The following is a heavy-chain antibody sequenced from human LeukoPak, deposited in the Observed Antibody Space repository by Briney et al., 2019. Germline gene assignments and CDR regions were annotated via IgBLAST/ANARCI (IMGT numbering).Heavy chain of an antibody. Sequence: GGSLRLSCAASGFAFSSSGMHWVRQAPGKGLEWVSAISGSGGSTYYADSVKGRFTISRDNSKNTLYLQMNSLRAEDTAVYYCAKLERSLFDYWGQGTLVTVSS. CDR1: GFAFSSSG. D-gene: IGHD1-1*01. J-gene: IGHJ4*02. V-gene: IGHV3-23*01. CDR2: ISGSGGST. CDR3: AKLERSLFDY.